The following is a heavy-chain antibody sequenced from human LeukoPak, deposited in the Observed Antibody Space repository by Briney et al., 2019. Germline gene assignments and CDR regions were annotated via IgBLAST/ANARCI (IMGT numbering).Heavy chain of an antibody. V-gene: IGHV1-46*01. J-gene: IGHJ4*02. Sequence: ASVKVSCKASGYTFTSYYIHWLRQAPGQGLEWMGMINPRAGRTGHAQKFQDRVTMTRDTSTSTVYMELSSLRSDDTAVYYCARGPGDSYYYFDYWGQGTLVTVSS. D-gene: IGHD1-26*01. CDR1: GYTFTSYY. CDR3: ARGPGDSYYYFDY. CDR2: INPRAGRT.